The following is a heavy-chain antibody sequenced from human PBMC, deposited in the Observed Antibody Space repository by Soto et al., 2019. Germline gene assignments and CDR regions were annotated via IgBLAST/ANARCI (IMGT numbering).Heavy chain of an antibody. CDR3: AREIAAAGYFDY. CDR1: GGSFGGYY. Sequence: PSETLSLTCAVYGGSFGGYYWSWIRQPPGKGLEWIGEINHSGSTNYNPSLKSRVTISVDTSKNQFSLKLSSVTAADTAVYYCAREIAAAGYFDYWGQGTLVTSPQ. CDR2: INHSGST. J-gene: IGHJ4*02. V-gene: IGHV4-34*01. D-gene: IGHD6-13*01.